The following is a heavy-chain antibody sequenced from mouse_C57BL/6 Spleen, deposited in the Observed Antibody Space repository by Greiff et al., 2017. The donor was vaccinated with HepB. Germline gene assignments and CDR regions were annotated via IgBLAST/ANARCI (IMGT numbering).Heavy chain of an antibody. CDR2: ISDGGSYN. CDR1: GFTFRSYA. V-gene: IGHV5-4*03. CDR3: ASDRDSTRYAMDY. Sequence: EVKVEESGGGLVKPGGSLKLSCAASGFTFRSYAMSWVRQTPEKRLEWVATISDGGSYNYYPDNVKGRFPISRDNAKTNQYLQMSHLKSEDTAMYYCASDRDSTRYAMDYWGQGTSVTVSA. J-gene: IGHJ4*01. D-gene: IGHD3-1*01.